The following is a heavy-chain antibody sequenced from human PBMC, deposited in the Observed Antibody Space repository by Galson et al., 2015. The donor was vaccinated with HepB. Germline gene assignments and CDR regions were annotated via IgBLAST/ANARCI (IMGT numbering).Heavy chain of an antibody. J-gene: IGHJ6*02. CDR3: ARALRGYDYGLPYYYYYGMDV. Sequence: SVKVSCKASGYTFTSYAMHWVRQAPGQRLEWMGWINAGNGNTKYSQKFQGRVTITRDTSASTAYMELSSLRSEDTAVYYCARALRGYDYGLPYYYYYGMDVWGQGTTVTVSS. CDR2: INAGNGNT. D-gene: IGHD4-17*01. CDR1: GYTFTSYA. V-gene: IGHV1-3*01.